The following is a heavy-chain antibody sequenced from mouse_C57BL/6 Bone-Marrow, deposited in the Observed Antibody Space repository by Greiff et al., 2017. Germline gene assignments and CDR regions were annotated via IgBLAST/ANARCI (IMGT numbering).Heavy chain of an antibody. Sequence: VQLQESGAELVRPGTSVKMSCKASGYTFTNYWIGWAKQRPGHGLEWIGDIYPGGGYTNYNEKFKGKATLTADKSSSTAYMQFSSLTSEDSAIFYGARDSTHGAMDYWGQGTSVTVSS. CDR1: GYTFTNYW. J-gene: IGHJ4*01. V-gene: IGHV1-63*01. CDR3: ARDSTHGAMDY. D-gene: IGHD5-1*01. CDR2: IYPGGGYT.